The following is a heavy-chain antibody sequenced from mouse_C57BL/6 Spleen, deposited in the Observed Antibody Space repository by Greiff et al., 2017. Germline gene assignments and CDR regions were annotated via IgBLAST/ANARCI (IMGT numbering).Heavy chain of an antibody. Sequence: EVQRVESGGGLVKPGGSLKLSCAASGFTFSSYAMSWVRQTPEKRLEWVATISDGGSYTYYPDNVKGRFTISRDNAKNHLYLQMSHLKSEDTAMYYCAREMNGVGFFDYWGQGTTLTVSS. CDR3: AREMNGVGFFDY. CDR1: GFTFSSYA. CDR2: ISDGGSYT. J-gene: IGHJ2*01. V-gene: IGHV5-4*01.